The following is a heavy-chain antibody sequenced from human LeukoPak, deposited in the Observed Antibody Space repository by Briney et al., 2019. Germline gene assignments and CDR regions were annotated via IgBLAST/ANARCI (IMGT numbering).Heavy chain of an antibody. CDR2: IYFSGST. J-gene: IGHJ5*02. Sequence: SQTLSLTCTVSGGSLSRGGYYWRWTRQPPGKGLEWLGYIYFSGSTYYNPSLKSRVTISVDTSKNQFSLKLSSVTAADTAVYYCARTLQYYGSPTFDPWGQGTLVTVSS. CDR3: ARTLQYYGSPTFDP. V-gene: IGHV4-31*03. D-gene: IGHD4-11*01. CDR1: GGSLSRGGYY.